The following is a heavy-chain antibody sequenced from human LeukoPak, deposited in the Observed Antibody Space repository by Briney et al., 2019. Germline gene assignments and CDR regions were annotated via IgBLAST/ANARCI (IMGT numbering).Heavy chain of an antibody. CDR2: IYHSGST. D-gene: IGHD3-22*01. J-gene: IGHJ4*02. CDR1: GGSISSGGYS. CDR3: ARESSYYDSSGYFDY. V-gene: IGHV4-30-2*01. Sequence: SRTLSLTCAVSGGSISSGGYSWSWIRQPPGKGLEWIGYIYHSGSTYYNPSLKSRVTISVDRSKNQFSLKLSSVTAADMAVYYCARESSYYDSSGYFDYWGQGTLVTVSS.